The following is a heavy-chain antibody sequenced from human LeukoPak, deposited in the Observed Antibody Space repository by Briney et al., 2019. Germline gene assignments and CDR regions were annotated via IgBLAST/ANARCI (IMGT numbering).Heavy chain of an antibody. V-gene: IGHV1-2*02. D-gene: IGHD6-6*01. CDR1: GYTFTDYY. CDR2: INPNSGGT. J-gene: IGHJ4*02. CDR3: ARGHSTSSSFDY. Sequence: ASVKVSCKASGYTFTDYYMYWVRQAPGQGLEWMGWINPNSGGTDYAQNFQGRVTLTRDTSISTAYMELSSLTSDDTAVYYCARGHSTSSSFDYWGQGTLVTVSS.